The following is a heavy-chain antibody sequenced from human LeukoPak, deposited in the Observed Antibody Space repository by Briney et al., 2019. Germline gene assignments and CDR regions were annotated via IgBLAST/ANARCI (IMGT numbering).Heavy chain of an antibody. CDR3: ARVSGVLYYYGMDV. V-gene: IGHV3-21*01. CDR1: GFTFSSYS. Sequence: PGGSLRLSCAASGFTFSSYSMNWVRQAPGKGLEWVSSISSSSSYIYYADSVKGRFTISRDNAKNSLYLQMNSLRAEDTAVYYCARVSGVLYYYGMDVWGQGTTVTVSS. CDR2: ISSSSSYI. J-gene: IGHJ6*02.